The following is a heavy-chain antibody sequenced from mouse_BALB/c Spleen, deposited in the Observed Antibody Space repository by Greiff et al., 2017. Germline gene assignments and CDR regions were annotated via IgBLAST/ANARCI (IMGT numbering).Heavy chain of an antibody. D-gene: IGHD2-4*01. J-gene: IGHJ4*01. CDR2: ISTYYGNT. Sequence: VQLQQSGPELVRPGVSVKISCKGSSYTFTDYAMHWVKQSHAKSLEWIGVISTYYGNTNYNQKFKGKATMTVDKSSSTAYMELARLTSEESAVYYCATMITTNAMDYWGQGTSVTVSS. CDR1: SYTFTDYA. V-gene: IGHV1-67*01. CDR3: ATMITTNAMDY.